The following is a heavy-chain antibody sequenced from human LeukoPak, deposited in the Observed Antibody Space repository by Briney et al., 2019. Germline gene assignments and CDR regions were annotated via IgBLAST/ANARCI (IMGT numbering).Heavy chain of an antibody. D-gene: IGHD2-21*02. CDR3: ARDGGNSGGYNWFDP. J-gene: IGHJ5*02. V-gene: IGHV1-18*01. Sequence: ASVKVSCKASGYTFTSYGISWVRQAPGQGLEGMGWISAYNGNRNYAQKVQGRVTMTTDTSTSTAYMELRSLRSDDTAVYYCARDGGNSGGYNWFDPWGQGTLVTVSS. CDR2: ISAYNGNR. CDR1: GYTFTSYG.